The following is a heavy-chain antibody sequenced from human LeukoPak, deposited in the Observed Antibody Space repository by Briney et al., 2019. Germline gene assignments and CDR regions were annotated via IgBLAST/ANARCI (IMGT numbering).Heavy chain of an antibody. J-gene: IGHJ4*02. V-gene: IGHV4-59*01. CDR1: GGSISTYS. CDR2: IYYSGST. Sequence: SETLSLTCTVSGGSISTYSWSWIRQPPGKGLEWIGYIYYSGSTNYNPSLKSRVTMSVDTSKNQFSLKVSSVTAADTAVYFCARGSREMATMFDYWGQGTLVTVSS. D-gene: IGHD5-24*01. CDR3: ARGSREMATMFDY.